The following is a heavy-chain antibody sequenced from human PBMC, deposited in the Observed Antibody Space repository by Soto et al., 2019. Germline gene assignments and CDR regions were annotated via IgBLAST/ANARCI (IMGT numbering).Heavy chain of an antibody. CDR1: GFTFSSYG. CDR2: IRHDGSKK. CDR3: AGDAENAFDN. Sequence: GGSLRLSCAASGFTFSSYGMHWVRQAPGKGLEWVAIIRHDGSKKYYEDSVKGRFTISRDNSKNTLYLQMNSLRAEDKAVYYSAGDAENAFDNWGQGTMVTVSS. J-gene: IGHJ3*02. V-gene: IGHV3-33*01.